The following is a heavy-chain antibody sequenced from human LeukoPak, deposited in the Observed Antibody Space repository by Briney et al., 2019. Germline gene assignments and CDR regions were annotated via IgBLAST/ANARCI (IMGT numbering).Heavy chain of an antibody. Sequence: ASVKVSCKASGYTFTRYGITWVRQAPGQGLEWMGWISAYNGNTNYAQKFQDRVTMTTDTSTSTVYMELRSLRSDDTAVYYCARIYCNSTRCFDYWGQGTLVTVSS. CDR2: ISAYNGNT. CDR3: ARIYCNSTRCFDY. D-gene: IGHD2-2*01. CDR1: GYTFTRYG. J-gene: IGHJ4*02. V-gene: IGHV1-18*01.